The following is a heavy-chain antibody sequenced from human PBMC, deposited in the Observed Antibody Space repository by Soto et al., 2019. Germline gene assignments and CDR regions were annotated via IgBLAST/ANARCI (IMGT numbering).Heavy chain of an antibody. CDR2: INPNSGGT. D-gene: IGHD3-10*01. CDR3: ASSVVRGVTKTYYYYYYGMDV. V-gene: IGHV1-2*02. Sequence: ASVKVSCKASGYTFTGYYMHCVRQAPGQGLEWMGWINPNSGGTNYAQKFQGRVTMTRDTSISTAYMELSRLRSDDTAVYYCASSVVRGVTKTYYYYYYGMDVWGQGTTVTVSS. CDR1: GYTFTGYY. J-gene: IGHJ6*02.